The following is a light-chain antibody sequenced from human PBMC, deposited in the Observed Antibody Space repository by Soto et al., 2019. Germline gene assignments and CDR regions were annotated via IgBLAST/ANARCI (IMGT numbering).Light chain of an antibody. CDR2: GAS. J-gene: IGKJ1*01. CDR1: QTVNNN. V-gene: IGKV3-20*01. CDR3: QHYGSSWT. Sequence: VMTQAPATLSVSPGEGATLSCRASQTVNNNVAWYQLKDGQVPRLLIYGASTRATDIPDRFSGSGSGTDFTLTISRLEPEDFAVYYCQHYGSSWTFGQGTKVDIK.